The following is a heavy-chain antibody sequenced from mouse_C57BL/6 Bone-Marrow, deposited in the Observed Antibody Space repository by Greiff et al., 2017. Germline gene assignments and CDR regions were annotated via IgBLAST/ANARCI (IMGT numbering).Heavy chain of an antibody. Sequence: VQLQQPGAELVKPGASVKVSCKASGYTFTSYWMHWVKQRPGQGLEWIGRIHPSDSDTNYNQKFKGKATLTVDKSSSTAYKQLSSLTSEDSAVYYCAIGLRLRNRFAYWGQGTLVTVSA. CDR1: GYTFTSYW. CDR2: IHPSDSDT. D-gene: IGHD3-2*02. CDR3: AIGLRLRNRFAY. J-gene: IGHJ3*01. V-gene: IGHV1-74*01.